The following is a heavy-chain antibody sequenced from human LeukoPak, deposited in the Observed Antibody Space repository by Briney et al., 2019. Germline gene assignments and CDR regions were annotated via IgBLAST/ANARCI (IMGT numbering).Heavy chain of an antibody. CDR3: AKDXPXXXXGRXFDY. CDR1: GFTFSSYA. Sequence: GWSLRLSCAASGFTFSSYAMTWVRQAPGKGLEWVSVISGSGGSTYYADSLKGRFTISRDNSMNTLYMHMKRLRAEDTAVYHCAKDXPXXXXGRXFDYWGXGTLVTVS. CDR2: ISGSGGST. J-gene: IGHJ4*02. V-gene: IGHV3-23*01. D-gene: IGHD5-24*01.